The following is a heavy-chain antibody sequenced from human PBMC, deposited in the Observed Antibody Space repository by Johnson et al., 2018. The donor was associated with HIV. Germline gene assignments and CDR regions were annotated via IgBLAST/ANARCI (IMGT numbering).Heavy chain of an antibody. Sequence: VQLVESGGGLVQPGGSLRLSCSASGFTSTRYWMSWVRQAPGQGLEWVANIKQDGSETTYVDSVKGRFTISRDNANKSLYLQMNSLRAEDTAVYYCASPYSYGLDDAFDIWVQGTMVTVSS. V-gene: IGHV3-7*05. D-gene: IGHD5-18*01. J-gene: IGHJ3*02. CDR2: IKQDGSET. CDR1: GFTSTRYW. CDR3: ASPYSYGLDDAFDI.